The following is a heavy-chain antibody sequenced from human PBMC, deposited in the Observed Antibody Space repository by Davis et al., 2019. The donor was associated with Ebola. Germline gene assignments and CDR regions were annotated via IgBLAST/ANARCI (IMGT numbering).Heavy chain of an antibody. V-gene: IGHV1-69*02. D-gene: IGHD3-10*01. CDR3: ARAHNYGSYYYYGMDV. Sequence: SVKVSCKASGGTFSSYTISWVRQAPGQGLEWMGRIVPILGIANYAQKFQGRVTITADKSTSTAYMELSSLRSEDTAVYYCARAHNYGSYYYYGMDVWGQGTTVTVSS. CDR1: GGTFSSYT. CDR2: IVPILGIA. J-gene: IGHJ6*02.